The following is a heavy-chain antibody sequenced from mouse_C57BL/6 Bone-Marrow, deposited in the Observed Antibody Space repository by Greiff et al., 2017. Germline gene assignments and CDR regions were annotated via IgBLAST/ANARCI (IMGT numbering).Heavy chain of an antibody. Sequence: VQLMASGGGLVKPGGSLKLSCAASGFTFSDYGMHWVRQAPEKGLEWVAYISSGSSTIYYADTVKGRFTITRDNAKNTLFLQMTSLRYEDTAMYYCAKGDSSWFAYWGQGTLVTVSA. CDR2: ISSGSSTI. J-gene: IGHJ3*01. V-gene: IGHV5-17*01. CDR1: GFTFSDYG. CDR3: AKGDSSWFAY. D-gene: IGHD2-12*01.